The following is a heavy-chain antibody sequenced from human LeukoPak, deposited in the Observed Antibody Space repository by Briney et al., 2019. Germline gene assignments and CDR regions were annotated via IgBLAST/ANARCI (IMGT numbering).Heavy chain of an antibody. CDR1: GGSISSYY. CDR2: INHSGST. CDR3: ARGPYSSGWFVIHAFDI. Sequence: SETLSLTCTVSGGSISSYYWSWIRQPPGKGLEWIGEINHSGSTNYNPSLKSRVTISVDTSKNQFSLKLSSVTAADTAVYYCARGPYSSGWFVIHAFDIWGQGTMVTVSS. J-gene: IGHJ3*02. D-gene: IGHD6-19*01. V-gene: IGHV4-34*01.